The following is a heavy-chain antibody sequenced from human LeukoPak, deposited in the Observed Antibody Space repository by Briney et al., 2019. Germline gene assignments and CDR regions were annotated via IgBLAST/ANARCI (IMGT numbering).Heavy chain of an antibody. CDR2: ISPVSSYT. V-gene: IGHV3-21*01. CDR1: GFSFNSYT. CDR3: VRDVSRRIGMDV. D-gene: IGHD2/OR15-2a*01. J-gene: IGHJ6*02. Sequence: GGSLRLSCLASGFSFNSYTMNWVREAPGKGLEWVSTISPVSSYTWYAESVKGRFTISRDSPKNSLYLQMDSLRAEDTAVYYCVRDVSRRIGMDVWGQGTTVTVSS.